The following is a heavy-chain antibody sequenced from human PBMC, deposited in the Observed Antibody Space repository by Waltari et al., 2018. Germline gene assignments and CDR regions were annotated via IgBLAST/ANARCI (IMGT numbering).Heavy chain of an antibody. CDR1: GGSISRDDNY. Sequence: QVQLQESGPGLVTPSQTLYLTCTVSGGSISRDDNYWSWIRQPPGKGLEWIGYIFYSGSTDYNPSLKSRGTISLDTSKNQFFLKLRSVTAADTAVYYCARGFTATLFSNWGQGALVTVSS. CDR3: ARGFTATLFSN. CDR2: IFYSGST. D-gene: IGHD3-10*02. V-gene: IGHV4-30-4*01. J-gene: IGHJ4*02.